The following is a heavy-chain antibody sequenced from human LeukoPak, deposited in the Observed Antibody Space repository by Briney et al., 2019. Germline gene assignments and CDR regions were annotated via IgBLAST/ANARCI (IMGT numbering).Heavy chain of an antibody. CDR2: ISSSGSTI. J-gene: IGHJ5*02. Sequence: GGSLRLSCAASGFTFSDYYMSWIRQAPGKGLEWVSYISSSGSTIYYADSVKGRFTISRDNAKNSLYLQMNSLGAEDTAVYYCARAFGTARIYNWFDPWGQGTLVTVSS. D-gene: IGHD1-1*01. CDR1: GFTFSDYY. V-gene: IGHV3-11*01. CDR3: ARAFGTARIYNWFDP.